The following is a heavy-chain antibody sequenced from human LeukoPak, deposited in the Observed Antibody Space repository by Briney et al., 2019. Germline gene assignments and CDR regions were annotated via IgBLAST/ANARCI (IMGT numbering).Heavy chain of an antibody. J-gene: IGHJ5*02. CDR3: ARDAYATGSLDL. Sequence: GGSLRLSCAASGFTFSSYWMNWARQAPGKGLEWVANIKQDGSDSYYVDSVKGRFTISRDNAKNSLYLQMNSLRAEDAAVYYCARDAYATGSLDLWGQGTLVTVAS. CDR2: IKQDGSDS. CDR1: GFTFSSYW. V-gene: IGHV3-7*03. D-gene: IGHD1-26*01.